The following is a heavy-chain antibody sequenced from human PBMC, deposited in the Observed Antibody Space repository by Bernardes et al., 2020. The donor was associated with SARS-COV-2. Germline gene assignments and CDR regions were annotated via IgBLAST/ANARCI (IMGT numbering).Heavy chain of an antibody. CDR3: TTDRLTMLPDLRRN. V-gene: IGHV3-15*01. D-gene: IGHD3-10*02. CDR2: IKSKTDGGTP. CDR1: GFTFSNAW. J-gene: IGHJ4*02. Sequence: GSLRLSCAASGFTFSNAWMSWVRQAPGKGLEWVGRIKSKTDGGTPDYAAPVKGRFTITRDDSKNTLYLQMNSLKTEATAVYYCTTDRLTMLPDLRRNWGQGTLITVS.